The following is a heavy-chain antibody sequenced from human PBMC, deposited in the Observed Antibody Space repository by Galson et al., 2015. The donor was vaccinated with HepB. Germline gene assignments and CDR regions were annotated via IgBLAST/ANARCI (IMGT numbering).Heavy chain of an antibody. J-gene: IGHJ4*02. CDR1: GFTVSNNY. Sequence: SLRLSCAASGFTVSNNYMSWVRQVPGKGLGWVSVIYSGGDIYYLDSVKGRFTISRDSSKNTLFLQMNSLRPEDTAVYYCAKGKRGAGSDDWGRGTLVTVSS. D-gene: IGHD6-19*01. CDR2: IYSGGDI. CDR3: AKGKRGAGSDD. V-gene: IGHV3-66*02.